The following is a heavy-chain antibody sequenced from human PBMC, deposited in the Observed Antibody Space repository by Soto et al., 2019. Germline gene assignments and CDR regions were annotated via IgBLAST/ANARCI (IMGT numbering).Heavy chain of an antibody. V-gene: IGHV3-30*18. D-gene: IGHD6-6*01. CDR1: GFTFSSYG. CDR3: AKLIIMYSSSSGVDY. J-gene: IGHJ4*02. Sequence: QVQLVESGGGVVQPGRSLRLSCAASGFTFSSYGMHWVRQAPGKGLEWVAVISYDGSNKYYADSVKGRFTISRDNSKNTLYLQMNSLRAEDTAVYYCAKLIIMYSSSSGVDYWGQGTLVTVSS. CDR2: ISYDGSNK.